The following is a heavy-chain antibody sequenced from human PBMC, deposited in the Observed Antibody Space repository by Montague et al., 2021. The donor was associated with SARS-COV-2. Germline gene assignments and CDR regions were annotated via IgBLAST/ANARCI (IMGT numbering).Heavy chain of an antibody. CDR1: GGSVSDHY. CDR3: ARGTRITMIVVVITDIWFDP. J-gene: IGHJ5*02. CDR2: INHSGST. V-gene: IGHV4-34*01. Sequence: SETLSLTCAVYGGSVSDHYWSWIRQPPGKGLEWIGEINHSGSTNYNPSLKSRVATSVDTSRNQFSLKLTSVTAADTAVDYCARGTRITMIVVVITDIWFDPWGQGTLVTVSS. D-gene: IGHD3-22*01.